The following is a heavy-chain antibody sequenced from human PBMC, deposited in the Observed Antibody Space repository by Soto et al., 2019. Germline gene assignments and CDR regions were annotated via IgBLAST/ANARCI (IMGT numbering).Heavy chain of an antibody. V-gene: IGHV1-69*01. CDR3: ARGRVLYNCGRSQPDS. J-gene: IGHJ4*02. CDR1: GDSFSKYT. Sequence: QVQLVQSGAEVKKPGSSVRVSCKASGDSFSKYTVNWVRQAPRQGLEWMGGIIPRFGTTNYAPTLEGRVTITAYQSMNTVSMELSSLRSEDTALYYCARGRVLYNCGRSQPDSWGQGTLVTVCS. CDR2: IIPRFGTT. D-gene: IGHD1-1*01.